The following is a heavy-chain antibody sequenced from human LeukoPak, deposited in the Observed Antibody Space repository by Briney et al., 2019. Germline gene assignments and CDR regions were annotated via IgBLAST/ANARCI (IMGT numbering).Heavy chain of an antibody. Sequence: GGPLRHTCAPSGTSASHAWMGLVREGRGKGLGWFLCIRGKNDGEPTDYVAPVKGRFTLSRDDSKNTVFLQMNSLKTEDTGMYYCTTAPGTIVRGVFIDVWGTGTAVTVSS. D-gene: IGHD3-10*01. CDR2: IRGKNDGEPT. CDR1: GTSASHAW. J-gene: IGHJ6*03. V-gene: IGHV3-15*05. CDR3: TTAPGTIVRGVFIDV.